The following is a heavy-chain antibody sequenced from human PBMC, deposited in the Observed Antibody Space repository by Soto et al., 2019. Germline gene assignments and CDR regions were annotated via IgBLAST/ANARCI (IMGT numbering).Heavy chain of an antibody. CDR1: GFTFSSYG. Sequence: PGGSLRLSCAASGFTFSSYGMHWVRQAPGKGLEWVAVISYDGSNKYYADSVKGRLTISRDNSKNTLYLQMNSLRAEDTAVYYCAKPVYGDYVGDYWSQGTLVTVS. CDR3: AKPVYGDYVGDY. V-gene: IGHV3-30*18. J-gene: IGHJ4*02. D-gene: IGHD4-17*01. CDR2: ISYDGSNK.